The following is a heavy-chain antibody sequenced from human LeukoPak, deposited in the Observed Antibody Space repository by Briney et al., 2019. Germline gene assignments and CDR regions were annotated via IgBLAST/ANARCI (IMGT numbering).Heavy chain of an antibody. CDR3: AREATTYYDILTGPRLDYYYYGMDV. Sequence: PGGSLRLSCAASGFTLSNYVMGWARQAPGKGLEWVSTISGSGGRTYYADSVKGRFTISRDNSKNTLYLQMNSLRAEDTAVYYCAREATTYYDILTGPRLDYYYYGMDVWGQGTTVTVSS. CDR1: GFTLSNYV. D-gene: IGHD3-9*01. CDR2: ISGSGGRT. V-gene: IGHV3-23*01. J-gene: IGHJ6*02.